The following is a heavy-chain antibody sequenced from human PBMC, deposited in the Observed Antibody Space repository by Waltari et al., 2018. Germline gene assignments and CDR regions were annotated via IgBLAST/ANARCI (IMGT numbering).Heavy chain of an antibody. CDR1: GGTFSSYA. V-gene: IGHV1-69*06. D-gene: IGHD5-12*01. CDR3: ATVGGYSGYGLDY. CDR2: RIPLFGTA. J-gene: IGHJ4*02. Sequence: QVQLVQSGAEVKKPGSSVKVSCKASGGTFSSYAISWVRQAPGQGLEWMGGRIPLFGTANYAQKFQGRVTMTEDTSTDTAYMELSSLRSEDTAVYYCATVGGYSGYGLDYWGQGTLVTVSS.